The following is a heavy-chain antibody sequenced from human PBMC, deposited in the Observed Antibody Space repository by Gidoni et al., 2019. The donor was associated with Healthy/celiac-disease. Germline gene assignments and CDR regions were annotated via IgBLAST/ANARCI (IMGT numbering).Heavy chain of an antibody. D-gene: IGHD3-22*01. Sequence: SGFTFSSYGMHWVRQAPGKGLEWVAVISYDGSNKYYADSVKGRFTISRDNSKNTLYLQMNSLRAEDTAVYYCAKPNFHYYDTGDLDYWGQGTRVTVSS. CDR1: GFTFSSYG. J-gene: IGHJ4*02. CDR3: AKPNFHYYDTGDLDY. CDR2: ISYDGSNK. V-gene: IGHV3-30*18.